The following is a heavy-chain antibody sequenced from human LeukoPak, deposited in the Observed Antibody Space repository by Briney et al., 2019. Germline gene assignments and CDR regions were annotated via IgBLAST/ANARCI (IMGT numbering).Heavy chain of an antibody. J-gene: IGHJ5*02. CDR3: ARLDYYGSGSRWFDP. D-gene: IGHD3-10*01. V-gene: IGHV4-39*01. Sequence: PSETLSLTCTVSGGSISSSSYYWGWIRQPPGKGLEWIGSIYYSGSTYYNPSLKSRVTISVDTSKNQFSLKLSSVTAADMAVYYCARLDYYGSGSRWFDPWGQGTLVTVSS. CDR2: IYYSGST. CDR1: GGSISSSSYY.